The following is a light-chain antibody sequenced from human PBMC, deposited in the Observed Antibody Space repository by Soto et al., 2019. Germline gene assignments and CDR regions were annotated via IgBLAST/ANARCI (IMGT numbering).Light chain of an antibody. Sequence: QSALTQPASVSGSPGQSITISCTGTNSDLGSYNLVSWYQQHPGKAPKLMIYEVFRRPSGVSNRFSGSKSGTTASLTISGLQAEDEADYYCCSYTSSSTLYVVFGGGTKLTVL. CDR1: NSDLGSYNL. J-gene: IGLJ2*01. V-gene: IGLV2-14*02. CDR2: EVF. CDR3: CSYTSSSTLYVV.